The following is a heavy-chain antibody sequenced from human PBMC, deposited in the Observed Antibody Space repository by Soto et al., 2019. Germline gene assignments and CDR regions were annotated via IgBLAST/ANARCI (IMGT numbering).Heavy chain of an antibody. J-gene: IGHJ5*02. CDR3: ARHEPMVDYLWFDP. D-gene: IGHD4-17*01. CDR1: GGSISSYY. CDR2: IYYGGST. Sequence: QVQLQESGPGLVKPSETLSLTCTVSGGSISSYYWSWIRQPPGKGLEWIGYIYYGGSTNYNPSLKSRVTISVDTSKNQFSLKLSSVTAADTAVYYCARHEPMVDYLWFDPWGQGTLVTVSS. V-gene: IGHV4-59*08.